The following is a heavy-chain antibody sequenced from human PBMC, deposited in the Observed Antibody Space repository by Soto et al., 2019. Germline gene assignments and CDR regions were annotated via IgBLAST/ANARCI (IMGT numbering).Heavy chain of an antibody. V-gene: IGHV4-31*03. D-gene: IGHD4-17*01. CDR3: ARGRGTVTTVTTHLDS. Sequence: QVQLQESGPGLVKPSQTLSLTCTVSGGSISSGGYYWSWIRQHPGKGLEWIGYIYYSGSTYYNPSLKSRVTLSVDTSKNQFSLKLSSVTAADTAVYYCARGRGTVTTVTTHLDSWGQGTLVTVSS. J-gene: IGHJ4*02. CDR1: GGSISSGGYY. CDR2: IYYSGST.